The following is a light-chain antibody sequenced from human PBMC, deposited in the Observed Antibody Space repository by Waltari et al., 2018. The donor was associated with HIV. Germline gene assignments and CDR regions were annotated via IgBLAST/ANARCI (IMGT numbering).Light chain of an antibody. Sequence: QSILTQSPSASTAPGQGVTISCSGSNSNVGSTAVNWYQRLPGTAPKLRSYSNDKMPSGVPDTFTGSKSGAAAALAINGLQSEEEGDYYCATWDDSLNGVLFGGGTKVTVL. J-gene: IGLJ2*01. V-gene: IGLV1-44*01. CDR3: ATWDDSLNGVL. CDR2: SND. CDR1: NSNVGSTA.